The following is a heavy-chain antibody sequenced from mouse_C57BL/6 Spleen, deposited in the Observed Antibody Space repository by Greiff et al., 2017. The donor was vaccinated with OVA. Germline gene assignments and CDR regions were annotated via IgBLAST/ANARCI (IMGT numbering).Heavy chain of an antibody. Sequence: SGPELVKPGASVKISCKASGYAFSSSWMNWVKQRPGKGLEWIGRIYPGDGDTNYNGKFKGKATLTADKSSSTAYMQLSSLTSEDSAVYFCARSTTVDWYFDVWGTGTTVTVSS. D-gene: IGHD1-1*01. J-gene: IGHJ1*03. V-gene: IGHV1-82*01. CDR1: GYAFSSSW. CDR3: ARSTTVDWYFDV. CDR2: IYPGDGDT.